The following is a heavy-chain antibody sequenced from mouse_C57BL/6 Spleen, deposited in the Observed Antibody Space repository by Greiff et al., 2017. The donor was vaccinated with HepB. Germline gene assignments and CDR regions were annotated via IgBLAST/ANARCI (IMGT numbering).Heavy chain of an antibody. V-gene: IGHV7-3*01. Sequence: EVNLVESGGGLVQPGGSLSLSCAASGFTFTDYYMSWVRQTPGKALEWLGFIRNKANGYTTEYSASVKGRFTISRDNSQSILYLQMNALRSVDSATYYFARPIYDGYYVDAMDYWGQGTSVTVSS. CDR3: ARPIYDGYYVDAMDY. CDR2: IRNKANGYTT. CDR1: GFTFTDYY. J-gene: IGHJ4*01. D-gene: IGHD2-3*01.